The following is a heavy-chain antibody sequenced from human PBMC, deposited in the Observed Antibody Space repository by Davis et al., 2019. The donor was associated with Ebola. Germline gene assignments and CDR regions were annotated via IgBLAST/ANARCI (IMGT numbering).Heavy chain of an antibody. CDR1: GFTFSSYS. CDR2: LGTSVDT. V-gene: IGHV3-23*01. J-gene: IGHJ3*01. Sequence: GESLKISCAASGFTFSSYSMSWVRQAPGKGLEWVSTLGTSVDTYYADSVKGRFTISRDNSKNTLHLQMNSLRVEDTAMYYCVKDTSNIWFDVWGQGTLVTVSA. CDR3: VKDTSNIWFDV. D-gene: IGHD2/OR15-2a*01.